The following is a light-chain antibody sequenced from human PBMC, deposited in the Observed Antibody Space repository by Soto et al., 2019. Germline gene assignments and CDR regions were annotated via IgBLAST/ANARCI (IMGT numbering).Light chain of an antibody. J-gene: IGLJ1*01. V-gene: IGLV2-14*01. CDR3: SSYTSTSTPYV. CDR2: DVS. Sequence: QSALTQPASVSGSPGQSITISCTGTSSDVGGYNYVSWYQQHPGKAPKVMIYDVSNRASGVSNRFSGSKSGNTASLTISGLQAEDEADYHCSSYTSTSTPYVFGTGTKLTVL. CDR1: SSDVGGYNY.